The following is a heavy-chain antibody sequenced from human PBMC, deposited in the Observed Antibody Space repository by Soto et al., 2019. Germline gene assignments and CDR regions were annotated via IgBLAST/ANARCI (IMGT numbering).Heavy chain of an antibody. Sequence: QVQLVQSGAEVKNPGASVTVSSRASGYTFTSYYIHWVRQAPGQGLEWMAIINPNGGSTNYAQRFQGRVTVTRDTSTSIVYMELSSLRSEDTAVYYCSRGLGSGDYWGQGTLVTVSS. J-gene: IGHJ4*02. CDR1: GYTFTSYY. D-gene: IGHD3-10*01. CDR2: INPNGGST. CDR3: SRGLGSGDY. V-gene: IGHV1-46*03.